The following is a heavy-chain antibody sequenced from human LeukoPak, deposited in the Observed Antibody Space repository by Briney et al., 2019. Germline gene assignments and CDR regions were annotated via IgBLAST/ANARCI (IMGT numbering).Heavy chain of an antibody. CDR3: AKRGVVIRVILVGFHKEAYYFDS. D-gene: IGHD3-22*01. J-gene: IGHJ4*02. V-gene: IGHV3-23*01. CDR2: ISDRGSRT. CDR1: GITFRNAW. Sequence: PGGSLRLSCAASGITFRNAWMDWVRQAPGKGLEWVAGISDRGSRTNYADSVKGRFTISTDHPKNTLYLQMNSLRAEDTAVYFCAKRGVVIRVILVGFHKEAYYFDSWGQGALVTVSS.